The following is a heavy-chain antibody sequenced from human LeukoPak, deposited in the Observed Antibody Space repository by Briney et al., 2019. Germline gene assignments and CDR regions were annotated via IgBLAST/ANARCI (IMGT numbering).Heavy chain of an antibody. CDR2: IYYSGST. V-gene: IGHV4-59*12. CDR1: GGSISSYS. J-gene: IGHJ4*02. D-gene: IGHD2-2*01. CDR3: ARERREQLLPPYTRSVTYFDY. Sequence: SETLSLTCTVSGGSISSYSWSWIRQPPGKGLEWIGYIYYSGSTNYNPSLKRRVTISIDTSKNQFSLKLSSVTAADTAVYYCARERREQLLPPYTRSVTYFDYWGQGTLVTVSS.